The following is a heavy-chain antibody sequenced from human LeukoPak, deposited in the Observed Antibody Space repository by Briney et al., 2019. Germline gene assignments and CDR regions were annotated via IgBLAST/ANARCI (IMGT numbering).Heavy chain of an antibody. CDR2: IGDSGGTT. V-gene: IGHV3-23*01. CDR3: AKLTRGYCDSTASPNWFVP. Sequence: GGSLRLSCAASGFTCNGYAMGWVRHAPGEGLEWVSAIGDSGGTTYYADSVKGRFTIYRDNSKNTLYLQMNSLRGEDPAVYYCAKLTRGYCDSTASPNWFVPWGRGTLVTVSS. J-gene: IGHJ5*02. D-gene: IGHD2-2*01. CDR1: GFTCNGYA.